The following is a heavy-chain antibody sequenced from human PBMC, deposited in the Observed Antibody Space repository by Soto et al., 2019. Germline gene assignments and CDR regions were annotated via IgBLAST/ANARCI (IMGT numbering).Heavy chain of an antibody. D-gene: IGHD6-13*01. J-gene: IGHJ4*02. V-gene: IGHV2-5*02. Sequence: QITLKESGPTLVKPTQTLTLTCTFSGFSLSTSGVGVGWIRQPPGKALEWLALIYWDDDKRYSPSLKSRLTIPNDTSKNQVVLTMTNMDPVDTATYYCAHRPRIAAAAPFDYWGQGTLVTVSS. CDR3: AHRPRIAAAAPFDY. CDR2: IYWDDDK. CDR1: GFSLSTSGVG.